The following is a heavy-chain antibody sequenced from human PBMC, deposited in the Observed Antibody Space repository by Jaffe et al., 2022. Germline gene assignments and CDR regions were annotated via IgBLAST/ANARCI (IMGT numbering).Heavy chain of an antibody. CDR3: ARGGCSGGSCYSTDY. Sequence: QVQLVQSGAEVKKPGASVKVSCKASGYTFTSYAMHWVRQAPGQRLEWMGWINAGNGNTKYSQKFQGRVTITRDTSASTAYMELSSLRSEDTAVYYCARGGCSGGSCYSTDYWGQGTLVTVSS. D-gene: IGHD2-15*01. CDR1: GYTFTSYA. J-gene: IGHJ4*02. V-gene: IGHV1-3*01. CDR2: INAGNGNT.